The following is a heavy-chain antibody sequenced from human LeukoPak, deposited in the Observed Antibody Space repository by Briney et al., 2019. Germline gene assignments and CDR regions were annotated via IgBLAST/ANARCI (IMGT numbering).Heavy chain of an antibody. V-gene: IGHV3-30*02. CDR1: GFTFSSYG. CDR3: AKGEITIFGVVIHDAFDI. D-gene: IGHD3-3*01. Sequence: GGSLRLSCAASGFTFSSYGMHWVRQAPGKGLEWVAFIRYDGSNKYYADSVKGRFTISRDNSKNTLYLQMNSLRAEDTAVYYCAKGEITIFGVVIHDAFDIWGQGTMVTVSS. J-gene: IGHJ3*02. CDR2: IRYDGSNK.